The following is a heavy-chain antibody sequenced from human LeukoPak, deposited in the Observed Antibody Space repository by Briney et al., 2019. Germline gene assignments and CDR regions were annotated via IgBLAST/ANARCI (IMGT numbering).Heavy chain of an antibody. CDR1: GYTFTNYA. CDR2: IIPIFGTA. V-gene: IGHV1-69*13. D-gene: IGHD3-3*01. Sequence: GASVNVSCTASGYTFTNYAMHWVRQAPGQRLEWMGGIIPIFGTANYAQKFQGRVTITADESTSTAYMELSSLRSEDTAVYYCARRAYDFWSGYFGSAFDYWGQGTLVTVSS. CDR3: ARRAYDFWSGYFGSAFDY. J-gene: IGHJ4*02.